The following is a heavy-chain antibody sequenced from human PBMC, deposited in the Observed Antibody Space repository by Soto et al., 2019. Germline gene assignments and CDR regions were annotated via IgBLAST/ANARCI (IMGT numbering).Heavy chain of an antibody. CDR1: GDSTSNYY. CDR2: ISHIGTG. J-gene: IGHJ3*01. Sequence: PSETLSLTYTVSGDSTSNYYWSWIRQPPGKALEWIGYISHIGTGKNNPSLKSRLTISVDPSKNQFSLKLTSVTAADTAVYYCARDFRARDAFDLWGQGTMVTVSS. CDR3: ARDFRARDAFDL. D-gene: IGHD3-10*01. V-gene: IGHV4-59*01.